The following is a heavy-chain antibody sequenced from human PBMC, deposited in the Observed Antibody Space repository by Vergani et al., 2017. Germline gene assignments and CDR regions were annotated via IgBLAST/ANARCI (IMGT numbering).Heavy chain of an antibody. Sequence: QVQLVQSGAEVMQPGASVKVSCKTSGYIFTSDDIDWVRQAPGKGLEWMGWMNPNSGNTGYSHQFQGRVTITRDNSITTAYMELRGLTSEDTAMYYCARARRTCSAVDCPRYYFDYWGQETLVTVSS. CDR1: GYIFTSDD. J-gene: IGHJ4*02. D-gene: IGHD3-10*01. V-gene: IGHV1-8*03. CDR2: MNPNSGNT. CDR3: ARARRTCSAVDCPRYYFDY.